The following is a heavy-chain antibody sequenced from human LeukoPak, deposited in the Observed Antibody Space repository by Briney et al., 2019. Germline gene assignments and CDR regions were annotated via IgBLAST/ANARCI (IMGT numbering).Heavy chain of an antibody. J-gene: IGHJ5*02. CDR3: AKVLPSTSSPDP. CDR2: ISVSGGTT. Sequence: GSLRLSCAASGFTFSTFDMTWVRQAPGKGLEWVSGISVSGGTTYYADSVKGRFSISRDNSKNTMYLQMNSLRAEDTAVYYCAKVLPSTSSPDPWGQGTLVTVSS. D-gene: IGHD6-6*01. CDR1: GFTFSTFD. V-gene: IGHV3-23*01.